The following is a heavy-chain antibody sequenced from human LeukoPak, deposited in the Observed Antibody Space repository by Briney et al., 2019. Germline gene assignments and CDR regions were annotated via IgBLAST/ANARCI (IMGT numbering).Heavy chain of an antibody. CDR1: GFTFSNYP. J-gene: IGHJ4*02. CDR3: ARKGSSSWYGGGWAY. Sequence: GGPLRLSCAASGFTFSNYPMHGVRQAPAKGQEWLAVISSDGGTKYYADSVQGRFTVSRDNSQNTLSLQMNSLRPEDTAVFYCARKGSSSWYGGGWAYWGQGILVTVSS. CDR2: ISSDGGTK. V-gene: IGHV3-30-3*01. D-gene: IGHD6-13*01.